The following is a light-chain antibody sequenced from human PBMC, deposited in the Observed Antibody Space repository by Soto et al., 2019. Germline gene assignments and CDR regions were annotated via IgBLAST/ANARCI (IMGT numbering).Light chain of an antibody. J-gene: IGKJ1*01. V-gene: IGKV1-5*03. CDR3: QQYADYSS. CDR2: KAT. Sequence: DIQMTQYPSTLPASVGDRVTVACRASQSIGSWLAWYQQKPGHAPKLLIYKATTLESGVPSRFSGSASGTEFTLTIASLQPDDFATYYCQQYADYSSFGQGTRVE. CDR1: QSIGSW.